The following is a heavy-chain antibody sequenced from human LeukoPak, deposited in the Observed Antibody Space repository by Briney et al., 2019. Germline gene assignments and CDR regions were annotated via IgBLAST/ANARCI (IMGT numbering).Heavy chain of an antibody. CDR2: IYTSGST. CDR3: ARGEDDFWSGTFDY. CDR1: GGSISSYY. Sequence: PSETLSLTCTVSGGSISSYYWSWIRQPAGKGLEWIGRIYTSGSTNYSPSLKSRVTMSVDTSKNQSSLKLSSVTAADTAVYYCARGEDDFWSGTFDYWGQGTLVTVSS. D-gene: IGHD3-3*01. V-gene: IGHV4-4*07. J-gene: IGHJ4*02.